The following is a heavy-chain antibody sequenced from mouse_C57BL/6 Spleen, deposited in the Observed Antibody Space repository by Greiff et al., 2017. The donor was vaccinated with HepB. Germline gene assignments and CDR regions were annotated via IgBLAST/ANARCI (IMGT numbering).Heavy chain of an antibody. J-gene: IGHJ2*01. CDR1: GYTFTDYY. CDR2: INPNNGGT. Sequence: VQLQQSGPELVKPGASVKISCKASGYTFTDYYMNWVKQSHGKSLEWIGDINPNNGGTSYNQKFKGKATLTVDKSSSTAYMELRSLTSEDSAVYYCARRGYYDYYFDYWGQGTTLTVSS. D-gene: IGHD2-4*01. CDR3: ARRGYYDYYFDY. V-gene: IGHV1-26*01.